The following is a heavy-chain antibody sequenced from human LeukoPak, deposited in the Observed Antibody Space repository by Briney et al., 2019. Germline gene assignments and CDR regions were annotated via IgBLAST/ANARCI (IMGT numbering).Heavy chain of an antibody. CDR1: GFTFSNTW. D-gene: IGHD6-19*01. Sequence: PGGSLRLSCTASGFTFSNTWMSWVRRAPGKGPEWVGHIKSKTDGGTTDYAAPVKGRFTISRDDTKNALYLQMSSPKTEDTAVYYCTTHRLVFDYWGQGTLVPVSS. J-gene: IGHJ4*02. V-gene: IGHV3-15*01. CDR3: TTHRLVFDY. CDR2: IKSKTDGGTT.